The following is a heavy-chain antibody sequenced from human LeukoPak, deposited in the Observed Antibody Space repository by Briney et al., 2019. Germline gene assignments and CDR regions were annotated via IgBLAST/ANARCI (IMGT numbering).Heavy chain of an antibody. Sequence: PGGSLRLSCAASGFTVSSNYMSWVRQAPGKGLEWVSVIYSGGSTYYADSVKGRFTISRDNAKNSLYLQMNSLRAEDTALYYCAKDTGLWFGELSGFDYWGQGTLVTVSS. CDR3: AKDTGLWFGELSGFDY. CDR2: IYSGGST. D-gene: IGHD3-10*01. V-gene: IGHV3-53*05. CDR1: GFTVSSNY. J-gene: IGHJ4*02.